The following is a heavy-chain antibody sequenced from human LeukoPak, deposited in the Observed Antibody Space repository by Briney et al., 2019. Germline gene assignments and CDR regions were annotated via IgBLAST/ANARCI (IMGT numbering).Heavy chain of an antibody. J-gene: IGHJ4*02. CDR3: ARRSSGWYRYDY. CDR2: IYNSGST. D-gene: IGHD6-19*01. Sequence: PSETLSLTCTVSGGSISSYYWSWVRQPAGKGLEWIGRIYNSGSTNYNPSLKSRVTISVDTSKNQFSLKLTSVTAADTAVYYCARRSSGWYRYDYWGQGTLVTVSS. V-gene: IGHV4-4*07. CDR1: GGSISSYY.